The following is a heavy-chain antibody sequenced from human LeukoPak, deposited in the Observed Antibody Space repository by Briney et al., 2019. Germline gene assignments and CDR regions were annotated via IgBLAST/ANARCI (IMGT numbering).Heavy chain of an antibody. V-gene: IGHV3-43D*03. CDR1: GFTFDDYA. Sequence: GGSLRLSCAASGFTFDDYAMHWVRQAPGKGMEWVSLISWDGGSTYYADSVKGRFTISRDNSKNSLYLQMNSLRAEDTALYYCAKEGESRRDGYRVASYYMDVWGKGTTVTVSS. CDR3: AKEGESRRDGYRVASYYMDV. D-gene: IGHD5-24*01. CDR2: ISWDGGST. J-gene: IGHJ6*03.